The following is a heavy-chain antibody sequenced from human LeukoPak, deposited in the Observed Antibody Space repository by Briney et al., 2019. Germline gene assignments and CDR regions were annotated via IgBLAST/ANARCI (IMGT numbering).Heavy chain of an antibody. CDR1: GFTFSSYA. CDR2: ISYDGSNK. CDR3: ARDGCSTSCSTDY. V-gene: IGHV3-30-3*01. J-gene: IGHJ4*02. Sequence: PGRSLRLSCAASGFTFSSYAMHWVRQAPGKGLEWVAVISYDGSNKYYADSVKGRFTISRDNSKNTLYLQMNSLRAGDTAVYYCARDGCSTSCSTDYWGQGTLVTVSS. D-gene: IGHD2-2*02.